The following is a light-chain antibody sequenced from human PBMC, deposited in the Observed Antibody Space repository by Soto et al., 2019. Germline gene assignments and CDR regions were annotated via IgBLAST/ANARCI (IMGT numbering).Light chain of an antibody. CDR1: SSNIGASYY. Sequence: QAVVTQPPSVSGAPGQRVTISCTGSSSNIGASYYVHWYQQLPGTAPKLLMYGNSNRPSGVPDRFSGSKSGTSASLAITGLQAEDEADYYCQSYDSSLSGYVFGTGTKLTVL. J-gene: IGLJ1*01. V-gene: IGLV1-40*01. CDR2: GNS. CDR3: QSYDSSLSGYV.